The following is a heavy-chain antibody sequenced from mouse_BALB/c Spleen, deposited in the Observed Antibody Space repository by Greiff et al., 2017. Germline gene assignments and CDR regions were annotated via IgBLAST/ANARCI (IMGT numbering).Heavy chain of an antibody. Sequence: EVQLQQSGGGLVQPGGSLKLSCAASGFTFSSYTMSWVRQTPEKRLEWVAYISNGGGSTYYPDTVKGRFTISRDNAKNTLYLQMSSLKSEDTAMYYCARHIQVYYAMDYWGQGTSVTVSS. CDR3: ARHIQVYYAMDY. CDR2: ISNGGGST. CDR1: GFTFSSYT. J-gene: IGHJ4*01. V-gene: IGHV5-12-2*01.